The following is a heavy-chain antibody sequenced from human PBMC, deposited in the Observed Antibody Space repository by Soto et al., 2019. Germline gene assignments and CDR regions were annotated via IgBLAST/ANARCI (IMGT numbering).Heavy chain of an antibody. Sequence: ASVKVSCQASRYTFTGYYMHWLRQAPGQGGAGMGWINPNSCGTNYAQKFQGRVTMTRDTSISTAYMEQSRLRSDDTAVYYCARDVLGYWGQGTLVTVSS. CDR3: ARDVLGY. V-gene: IGHV1-2*02. CDR1: RYTFTGYY. J-gene: IGHJ4*02. CDR2: INPNSCGT.